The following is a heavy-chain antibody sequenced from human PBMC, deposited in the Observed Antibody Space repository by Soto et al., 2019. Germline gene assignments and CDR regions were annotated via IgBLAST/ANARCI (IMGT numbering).Heavy chain of an antibody. CDR1: GGTFSNSA. V-gene: IGHV1-69*13. J-gene: IGHJ4*02. Sequence: ASVKVSCKASGGTFSNSAIAWVRQAPGQGLEWLGMIIPIFTTTNYAQKFKDRLTISADGSTSTAYMELSGLKSEDTAVYFCERNCGLLGQYSALLDYWGQGTLVTVSS. D-gene: IGHD2-15*01. CDR3: ERNCGLLGQYSALLDY. CDR2: IIPIFTTT.